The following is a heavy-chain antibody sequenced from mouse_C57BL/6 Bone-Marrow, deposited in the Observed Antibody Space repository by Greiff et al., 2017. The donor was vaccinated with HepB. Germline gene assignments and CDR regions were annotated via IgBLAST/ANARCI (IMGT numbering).Heavy chain of an antibody. CDR1: GYTFTSYW. Sequence: QVQLQQPGAELVKPGASVKLSCKASGYTFTSYWMHWVKQRPGQGLEWIGMIHPNSGSTNYNEKFKSKATLTVDKSSSTAYMQLSSLTSGDSAVYYCARRTPWYFDVWGTGTTVTVSS. CDR3: ARRTPWYFDV. V-gene: IGHV1-64*01. CDR2: IHPNSGST. J-gene: IGHJ1*03.